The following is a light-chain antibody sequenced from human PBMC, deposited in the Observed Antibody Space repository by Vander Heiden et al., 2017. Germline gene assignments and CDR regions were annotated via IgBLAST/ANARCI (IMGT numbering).Light chain of an antibody. CDR1: QSVSSSY. CDR3: QQYGSSLRGT. J-gene: IGKJ2*01. CDR2: GAS. Sequence: EIVLTHSPGTLSLSTGERATLSCRASQSVSSSYLAWYQQKPGQAPRFLIYGASSRATGIPDRFSGSGSGTDFTLTISRLEPEDFAVYYCQQYGSSLRGTFGQGTKLEIK. V-gene: IGKV3-20*01.